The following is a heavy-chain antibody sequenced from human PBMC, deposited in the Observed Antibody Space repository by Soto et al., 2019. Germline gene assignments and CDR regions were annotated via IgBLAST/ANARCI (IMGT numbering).Heavy chain of an antibody. CDR1: GVSISSGNW. CDR3: ARLVYDTRLNYMYFDF. CDR2: IFHDGTA. Sequence: SETLSLTCAVSGVSISSGNWWTWVRQTPQRGLEYIGEIFHDGTANYYPSFERRVAISVDTSKNQFSLKLTSVTAAATAIYFCARLVYDTRLNYMYFDFWGQGALVTVSS. D-gene: IGHD3-10*01. J-gene: IGHJ4*02. V-gene: IGHV4-4*02.